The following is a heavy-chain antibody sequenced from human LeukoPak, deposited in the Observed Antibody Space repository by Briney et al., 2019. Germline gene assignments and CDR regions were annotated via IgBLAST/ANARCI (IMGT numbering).Heavy chain of an antibody. CDR2: IYYSGST. Sequence: SETLSLTCTVSGASISRDYWSWIRQPPGKGLEWIGYIYYSGSTNYNPSLKSRVTISVDTSKNQFSLKLSSVTAADTAVYYCARGGTSGTPYYYYYMDVWGKGTTVTVSS. V-gene: IGHV4-59*01. D-gene: IGHD3-10*01. J-gene: IGHJ6*03. CDR1: GASISRDY. CDR3: ARGGTSGTPYYYYYMDV.